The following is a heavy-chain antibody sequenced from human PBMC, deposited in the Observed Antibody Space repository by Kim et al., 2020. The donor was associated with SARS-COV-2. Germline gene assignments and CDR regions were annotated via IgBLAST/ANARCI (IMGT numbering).Heavy chain of an antibody. CDR2: IKQDGSDK. V-gene: IGHV3-7*01. D-gene: IGHD6-13*01. Sequence: GGSLRLSCAASGFTFSSFWMSWVRQAPGKGLEWVANIKQDGSDKYYMDSLKGRFTISRDNANDSLFLQMNSLRAEDTAVYYCARNPGNYWYVALWGRGTLVIVSS. CDR1: GFTFSSFW. J-gene: IGHJ2*01. CDR3: ARNPGNYWYVAL.